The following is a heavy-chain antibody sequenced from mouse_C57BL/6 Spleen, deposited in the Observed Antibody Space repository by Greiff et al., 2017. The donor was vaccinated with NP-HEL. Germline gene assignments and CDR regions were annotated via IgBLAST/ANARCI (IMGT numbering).Heavy chain of an antibody. CDR1: GYTFTSYW. D-gene: IGHD1-1*01. Sequence: QVQLQQSGAELVKPGASVKLSCKASGYTFTSYWMHWVKQRPGRGLEWIGRIDPNSGGTTYNAKFKSKATLTVDKPSSTAYMQLSRLTSEDSAVYYCARNYYGKDYAMDYWGQGTSVTVSS. V-gene: IGHV1-72*01. J-gene: IGHJ4*01. CDR3: ARNYYGKDYAMDY. CDR2: IDPNSGGT.